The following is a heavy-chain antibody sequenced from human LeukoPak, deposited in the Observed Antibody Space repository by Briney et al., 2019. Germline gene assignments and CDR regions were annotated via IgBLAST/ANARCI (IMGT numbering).Heavy chain of an antibody. V-gene: IGHV3-23*01. CDR2: ISGSGGTT. CDR3: AKDRGIVVVPTLFDY. J-gene: IGHJ4*02. Sequence: PGGSLRLSCAASGFTFSSYTMSWVRQAPGKGLEWVSGISGSGGTTRHADSVKGRLTISRDNSKNTLYLQMNSLRAEDTAVYYCAKDRGIVVVPTLFDYWGQGTLVTVSS. CDR1: GFTFSSYT. D-gene: IGHD2-2*01.